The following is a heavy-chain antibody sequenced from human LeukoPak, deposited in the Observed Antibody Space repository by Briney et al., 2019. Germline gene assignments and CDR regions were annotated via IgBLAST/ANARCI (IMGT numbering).Heavy chain of an antibody. D-gene: IGHD4-23*01. CDR1: GGTFSSYA. CDR2: IIPIFGPA. CDR3: ARAPGGGGNGDYYYYYYMDV. J-gene: IGHJ6*03. V-gene: IGHV1-69*05. Sequence: RASVKVSCKASGGTFSSYAISWVRQAPGQGLEWMGRIIPIFGPANYAQKFQGRVTITTDESTSSAYMELSSLRSEDTAVYYCARAPGGGGNGDYYYYYYMDVWGKGTTVTVSS.